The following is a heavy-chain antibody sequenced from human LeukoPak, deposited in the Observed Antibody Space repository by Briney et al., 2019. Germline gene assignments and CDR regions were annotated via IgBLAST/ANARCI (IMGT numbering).Heavy chain of an antibody. CDR1: GFTVSTYY. CDR3: ARGLGYCTSTTCLLPFDY. CDR2: IYSGGST. D-gene: IGHD2-2*01. Sequence: GGSLRLSCAASGFTVSTYYMTWVRQAPGKGLDSVSVIYSGGSTYYADSVKGRFTVSRDNSKNTLYLQMNSLRAEDTAMYYCARGLGYCTSTTCLLPFDYWGQGTLVTVSS. J-gene: IGHJ4*02. V-gene: IGHV3-53*01.